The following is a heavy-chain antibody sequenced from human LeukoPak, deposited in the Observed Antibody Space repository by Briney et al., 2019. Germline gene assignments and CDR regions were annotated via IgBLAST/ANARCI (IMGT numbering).Heavy chain of an antibody. D-gene: IGHD3-22*01. Sequence: SQTLSLTCAISGNSVSSNYAAWHWIRQSPSRGLEWLGGAYYRSKWYNDYAESVRNRMTINPDTSKNQFSLQLNSVTPDDTAVYYCAKGSLQGGFDFWGQGTLVTVSS. CDR3: AKGSLQGGFDF. J-gene: IGHJ4*02. CDR1: GNSVSSNYAA. CDR2: AYYRSKWYN. V-gene: IGHV6-1*01.